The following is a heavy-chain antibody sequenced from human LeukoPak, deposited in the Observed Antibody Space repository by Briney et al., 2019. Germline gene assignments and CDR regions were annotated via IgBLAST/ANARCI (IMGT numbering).Heavy chain of an antibody. CDR2: ISGSGGST. V-gene: IGHV3-23*01. D-gene: IGHD3-22*01. CDR3: AKAGGSGYYYYMDV. CDR1: GGTFSSYA. Sequence: ASVKVSCKASGGTFSSYAISWVRQAPGKGLEWVSAISGSGGSTYYADSVKGRFTISRDNSKNTLYLQMNSLRAEDTAVYYCAKAGGSGYYYYMDVWGKGTTVTVSS. J-gene: IGHJ6*03.